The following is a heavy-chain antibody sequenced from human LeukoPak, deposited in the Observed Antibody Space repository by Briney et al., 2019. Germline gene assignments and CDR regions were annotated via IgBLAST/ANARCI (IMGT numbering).Heavy chain of an antibody. CDR3: ARASSKYSSSWPPGY. V-gene: IGHV4-34*01. D-gene: IGHD6-13*01. CDR2: INHSGST. Sequence: SETLSLTCAVYGGSFSGYYWSWIRQPPGKGLEWIGEINHSGSTNYNPSLKSRVTISVGTSKNQFSLKLSSVTAADTAVYYCARASSKYSSSWPPGYWGQGTLVTVSS. CDR1: GGSFSGYY. J-gene: IGHJ4*02.